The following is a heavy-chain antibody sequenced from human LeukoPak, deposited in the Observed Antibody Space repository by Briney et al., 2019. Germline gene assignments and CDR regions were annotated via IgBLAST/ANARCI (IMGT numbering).Heavy chain of an antibody. J-gene: IGHJ4*02. CDR2: VYHSGST. CDR3: ARGGGVRFLDY. D-gene: IGHD3-3*01. Sequence: SETLSLTCTVSGGSISSDYWTWIRRPPGEGLEWIGDVYHSGSTNYNPSLKSRVTISADTPKNQFSLKLSSVTAADTAVYYCARGGGVRFLDYWGQGTLVTVSS. V-gene: IGHV4-59*01. CDR1: GGSISSDY.